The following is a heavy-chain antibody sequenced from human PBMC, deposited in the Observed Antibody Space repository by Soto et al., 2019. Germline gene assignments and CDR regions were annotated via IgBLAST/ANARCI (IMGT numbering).Heavy chain of an antibody. CDR2: IWCDGSNK. Sequence: QVQLVESGGGVVQPGRSLRLSCAASGITFSSYGMHWVRQAPGKGLEWVAVIWCDGSNKYYADSVEGRFTISRNNSKXXXXXXXXXXXXXXXXXXXXXXXXXXXXXGMDVWGQGTKVTVSS. V-gene: IGHV3-33*01. CDR3: XXXXXXXXXGMDV. J-gene: IGHJ6*02. CDR1: GITFSSYG.